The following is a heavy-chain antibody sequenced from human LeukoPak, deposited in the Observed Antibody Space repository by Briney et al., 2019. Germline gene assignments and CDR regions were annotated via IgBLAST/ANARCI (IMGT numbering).Heavy chain of an antibody. CDR2: IIPIFGTA. D-gene: IGHD3/OR15-3a*01. J-gene: IGHJ4*02. V-gene: IGHV1-69*05. CDR3: ATVGLGGHDFWTGYYDY. Sequence: ASVKVSCKASGGTFSSYAISWVRQAPGQGLEWMGGIIPIFGTANYAQKFQGRVTITTDESTSTAYMELSSLRSEDTAMYYCATVGLGGHDFWTGYYDYWGQGTLVTVSS. CDR1: GGTFSSYA.